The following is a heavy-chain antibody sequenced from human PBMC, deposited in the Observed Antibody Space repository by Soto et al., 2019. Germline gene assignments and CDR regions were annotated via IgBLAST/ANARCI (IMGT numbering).Heavy chain of an antibody. CDR2: ISYDGNNT. CDR3: AKALGRIGIVILPAIYPFDY. CDR1: GFTFSSHG. D-gene: IGHD3-16*01. Sequence: QVQLVESGGGVVQPGRSLRLSCAASGFTFSSHGMHWVRQAPGKGLEWVAVISYDGNNTYYADYVKGRFTICRDNYKKPLCLQINSLRAEQTVMYYCAKALGRIGIVILPAIYPFDYWGQGTLDTVSS. V-gene: IGHV3-30*18. J-gene: IGHJ4*02.